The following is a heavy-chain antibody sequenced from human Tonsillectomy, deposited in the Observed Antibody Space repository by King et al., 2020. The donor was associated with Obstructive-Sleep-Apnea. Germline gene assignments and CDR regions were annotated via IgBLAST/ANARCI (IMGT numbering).Heavy chain of an antibody. CDR3: VKDPGIAVAGYYFDY. J-gene: IGHJ4*02. D-gene: IGHD6-19*01. CDR2: ISSNGGST. Sequence: VQLVESGGGLVQPGGSLRLSCSASGFTFSSYAMHWVRQAPGKGLEYVSAISSNGGSTYYADSVKGRFTISRDNSQNTLYLQMSSLRAEDTAVYYCVKDPGIAVAGYYFDYWGQGTLVTVSS. CDR1: GFTFSSYA. V-gene: IGHV3-64D*06.